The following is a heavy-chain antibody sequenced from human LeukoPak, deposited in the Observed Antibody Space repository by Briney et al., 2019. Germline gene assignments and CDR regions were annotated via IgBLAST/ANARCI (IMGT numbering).Heavy chain of an antibody. J-gene: IGHJ6*03. V-gene: IGHV1-69*13. Sequence: SVKVSCKASGYTFTNFDINWVRQATGQGLEWMGGIIPIFGTANYAQKFQGRVTITADESTSTAYMELSSLRSEDTAVYYCARDQGPNGGGAMDVWGKGTTVTVSS. CDR1: GYTFTNFD. CDR3: ARDQGPNGGGAMDV. D-gene: IGHD2-21*01. CDR2: IIPIFGTA.